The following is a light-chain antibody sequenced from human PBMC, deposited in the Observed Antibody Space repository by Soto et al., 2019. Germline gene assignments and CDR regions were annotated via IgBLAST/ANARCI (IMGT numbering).Light chain of an antibody. CDR2: DVS. J-gene: IGLJ2*01. Sequence: QSVLTQPASVSGSPGQSITISCTGTSSDVGGYNYVSWYQQHPGKAPKLMIYDVSNRPSGVSNRFSGSKSGKTASLTISGLQAEDEADYYCSSYTSSSTGVFGGGTKLTVL. CDR1: SSDVGGYNY. V-gene: IGLV2-14*01. CDR3: SSYTSSSTGV.